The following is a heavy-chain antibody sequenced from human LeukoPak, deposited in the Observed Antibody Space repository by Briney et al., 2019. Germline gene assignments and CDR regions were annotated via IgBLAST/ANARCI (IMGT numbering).Heavy chain of an antibody. CDR2: IYYSGTT. CDR3: ARDSDVSAAGGTAAFDI. Sequence: SETLSLTCTVSGGSISSCYWSWIRQPPGKGLEWIGYIYYSGTTNYNPSLKSRVTISVDTSKNQFSLKLSSVTAADTAVYYCARDSDVSAAGGTAAFDIWGQGTMVTVSS. J-gene: IGHJ3*02. D-gene: IGHD6-13*01. CDR1: GGSISSCY. V-gene: IGHV4-59*01.